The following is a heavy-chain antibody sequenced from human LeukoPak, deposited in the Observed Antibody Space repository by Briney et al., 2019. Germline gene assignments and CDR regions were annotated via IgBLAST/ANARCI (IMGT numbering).Heavy chain of an antibody. CDR2: IYSSGST. J-gene: IGHJ5*02. CDR1: GGSISSSY. D-gene: IGHD2-2*02. V-gene: IGHV4-4*07. Sequence: SETLSLTCTVSGGSISSSYWSWIRQPAGKGLEWIGRIYSSGSTNYNPSLKSRVTMSVDTSKNQFSLKLSSVTAADTAVYYCARGTEYCGSITCYRWFDPWGQGTLVTVSS. CDR3: ARGTEYCGSITCYRWFDP.